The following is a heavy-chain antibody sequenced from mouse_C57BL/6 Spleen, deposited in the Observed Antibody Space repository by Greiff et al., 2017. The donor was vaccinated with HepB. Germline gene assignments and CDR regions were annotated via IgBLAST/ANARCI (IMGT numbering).Heavy chain of an antibody. Sequence: VQLQQPGAELVKPGASVKLSCKASGYTFTSYWMHWVKQRPGQGLEWIGMIHPNSGSTNYNEKFKSKATLTVDKSSSTAYMQLSSLTSEDSAVYYCARPLDYDGRLAYWGQGTLVTVSA. V-gene: IGHV1-64*01. J-gene: IGHJ3*01. CDR1: GYTFTSYW. CDR2: IHPNSGST. D-gene: IGHD2-4*01. CDR3: ARPLDYDGRLAY.